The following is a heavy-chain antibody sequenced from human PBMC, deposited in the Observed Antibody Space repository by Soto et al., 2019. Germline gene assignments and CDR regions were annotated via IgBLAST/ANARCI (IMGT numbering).Heavy chain of an antibody. J-gene: IGHJ1*01. CDR2: IYYDDEK. CDR1: GFSLSSTGVG. Sequence: SGPTLVNPTQTLTLTCSVSGFSLSSTGVGVAWISQPPGKAMEWLALIYYDDEKNYNPSLKSRLTITKDTSKNKVVLKITNMDPVYSGTYFCAHSRQWPQEYFQRWGKGTLVTVSS. CDR3: AHSRQWPQEYFQR. V-gene: IGHV2-5*02. D-gene: IGHD6-19*01.